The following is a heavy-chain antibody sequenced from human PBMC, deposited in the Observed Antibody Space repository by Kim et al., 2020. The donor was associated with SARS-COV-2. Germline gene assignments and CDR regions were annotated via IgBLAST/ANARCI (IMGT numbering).Heavy chain of an antibody. V-gene: IGHV1-2*06. D-gene: IGHD2-21*01. CDR1: GYTFTGFQ. Sequence: ASVKVSCKASGYTFTGFQLHWVRQAPGQGLEWVGRINPKTGATTYVQKLRGRVTMSRDTSTTTAFMELSGLTSDDTAVYYCAKGYFYAMDVWGQGTTVTVSS. J-gene: IGHJ6*02. CDR2: INPKTGAT. CDR3: AKGYFYAMDV.